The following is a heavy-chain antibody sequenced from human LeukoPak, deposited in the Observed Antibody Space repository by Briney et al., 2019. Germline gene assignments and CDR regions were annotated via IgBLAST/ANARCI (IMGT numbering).Heavy chain of an antibody. J-gene: IGHJ4*02. V-gene: IGHV3-20*04. Sequence: GGSLRLSCEASGFTFGDYGMSWVRQPPGKGLEWVSGINRNGGSTDYADSVKGRFTISRDNAKNSHFLQMNSLRVEDTALYYCARGFRNGPFDCWGQGTLVTVSS. D-gene: IGHD2-8*01. CDR3: ARGFRNGPFDC. CDR2: INRNGGST. CDR1: GFTFGDYG.